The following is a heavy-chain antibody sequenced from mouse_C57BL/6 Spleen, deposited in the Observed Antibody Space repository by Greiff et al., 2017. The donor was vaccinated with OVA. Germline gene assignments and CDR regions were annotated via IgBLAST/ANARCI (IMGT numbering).Heavy chain of an antibody. CDR2: INPSTGGT. J-gene: IGHJ4*01. V-gene: IGHV1-42*01. CDR1: GYSFTGYY. CDR3: ARSGNAMDY. Sequence: VHVKQSGPELVKPGASVKISCKASGYSFTGYYMNWVKQSPEKSLEWIGEINPSTGGTTYNQKFKAKATLTVDKSSSTAYMQLKSLTSEDSAVYYCARSGNAMDYWGQGTSVTVSS.